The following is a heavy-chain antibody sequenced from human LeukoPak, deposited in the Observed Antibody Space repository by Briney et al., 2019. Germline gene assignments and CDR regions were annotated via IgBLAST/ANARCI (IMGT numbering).Heavy chain of an antibody. CDR2: IRTDRTIT. D-gene: IGHD1/OR15-1a*01. V-gene: IGHV3-74*03. J-gene: IGHJ6*03. CDR1: GFTFSSYW. Sequence: GGSLRLSCAASGFTFSSYWMHWVRHAPGKGLVWVSRIRTDRTITTYADSVKGRFSISRDNAKNTLYLQVNSLRVEDTAVYYCAREGTGSYMDVWGKGTTVTVSS. CDR3: AREGTGSYMDV.